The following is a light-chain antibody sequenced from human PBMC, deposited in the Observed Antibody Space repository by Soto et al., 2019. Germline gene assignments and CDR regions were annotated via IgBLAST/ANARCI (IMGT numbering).Light chain of an antibody. CDR1: QSISSW. J-gene: IGKJ4*01. Sequence: DIQMTQSPSTLSACVVDRVTITCRASQSISSWLAWYQQKPGKAPKLLIYDASSLESGVPSRFSGSGSGTEFTLTISSLQPDDFATYYCQQYNSYSLTFGGGTKVDIK. CDR3: QQYNSYSLT. CDR2: DAS. V-gene: IGKV1-5*01.